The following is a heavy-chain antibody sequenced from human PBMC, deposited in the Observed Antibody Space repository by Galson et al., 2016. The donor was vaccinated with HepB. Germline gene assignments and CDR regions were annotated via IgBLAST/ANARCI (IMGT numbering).Heavy chain of an antibody. J-gene: IGHJ6*02. CDR2: IIPVFGTS. V-gene: IGHV1-69*13. Sequence: SVKVSCKASGGTFSRNGISWVRQAPGQGLEWIGGIIPVFGTSNYAQRFQGRVTIIPDESTSTAYMDLNSLRSDDTAVFYCARTLSGSYVDYAMDVWGQGTTVTVSS. CDR3: ARTLSGSYVDYAMDV. CDR1: GGTFSRNG. D-gene: IGHD1-26*01.